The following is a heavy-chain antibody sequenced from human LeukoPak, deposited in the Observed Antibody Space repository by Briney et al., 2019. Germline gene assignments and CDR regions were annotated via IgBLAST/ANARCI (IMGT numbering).Heavy chain of an antibody. CDR3: ARVESHSYGSVY. J-gene: IGHJ4*02. D-gene: IGHD5-18*01. Sequence: PGGSLRLSCAASGFTFSSYEMNWVRQAPGKGLEWVSYISSSGSTIYYADSVKGRFTISRDNAKNSLYLQMNSLRAEDTAVYYCARVESHSYGSVYWGQGTLVTVSS. V-gene: IGHV3-48*03. CDR1: GFTFSSYE. CDR2: ISSSGSTI.